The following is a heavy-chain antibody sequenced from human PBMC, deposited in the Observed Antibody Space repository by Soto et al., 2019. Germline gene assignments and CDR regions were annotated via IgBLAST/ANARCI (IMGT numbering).Heavy chain of an antibody. V-gene: IGHV4-38-2*01. CDR3: ARAEPPIAVAGTTPSYYFDY. CDR1: GYSISSGYY. D-gene: IGHD6-19*01. J-gene: IGHJ4*02. CDR2: IYHSGST. Sequence: KPSETLSLTCAVSGYSISSGYYWGWIRQPPGKGLEWIGSIYHSGSTYYNPSLKSRVTISVDTSKNQFSLKLSSVTAADTAVYYCARAEPPIAVAGTTPSYYFDYWGQGTLVTVSS.